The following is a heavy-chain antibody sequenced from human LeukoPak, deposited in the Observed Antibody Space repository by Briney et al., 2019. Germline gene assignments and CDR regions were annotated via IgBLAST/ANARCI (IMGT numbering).Heavy chain of an antibody. CDR2: INPNSGGT. D-gene: IGHD4-11*01. J-gene: IGHJ5*02. V-gene: IGHV1-2*02. Sequence: ASVKVSCKASGYTLTGYYMHWVRQAPGQGLEWMGWINPNSGGTNYAQKFQGRVTMTRDTSISTAYMELSRLRSDDTAVYYCARVKDYRGSWFDPWGQGTLVTVSS. CDR1: GYTLTGYY. CDR3: ARVKDYRGSWFDP.